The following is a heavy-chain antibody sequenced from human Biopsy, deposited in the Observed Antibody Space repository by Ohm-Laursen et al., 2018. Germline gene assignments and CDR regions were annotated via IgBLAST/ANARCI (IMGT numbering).Heavy chain of an antibody. V-gene: IGHV4-4*09. D-gene: IGHD2-15*01. J-gene: IGHJ6*02. CDR2: IHHSGST. Sequence: TLSLTCTVSVGSLSSYYWSWIRQPPGKGLECIGNIHHSGSTNYNPSLKSRLTISVDTSKNQFSLKLSSVTAADTAVYHCARMDCSGGSCHYYSYGMDVWGQGTTVTVSS. CDR1: VGSLSSYY. CDR3: ARMDCSGGSCHYYSYGMDV.